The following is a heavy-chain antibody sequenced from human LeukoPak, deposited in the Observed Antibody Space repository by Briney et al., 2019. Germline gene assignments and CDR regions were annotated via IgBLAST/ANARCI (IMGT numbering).Heavy chain of an antibody. CDR3: ARDPDYYDATGAFDI. CDR2: IYYSGST. D-gene: IGHD3-22*01. J-gene: IGHJ3*02. Sequence: SETLSLPCTVSGGSISSSSYYWGWIRQPPGKGLEWIGSIYYSGSTYYNPSLKSRVTISVDTSKNQFSLKLSSVTAADTAVYYCARDPDYYDATGAFDIWGQGTMVTVSS. CDR1: GGSISSSSYY. V-gene: IGHV4-39*07.